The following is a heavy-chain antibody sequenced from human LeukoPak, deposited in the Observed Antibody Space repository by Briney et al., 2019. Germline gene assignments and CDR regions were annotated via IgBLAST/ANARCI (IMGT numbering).Heavy chain of an antibody. CDR2: ISSSSSTI. Sequence: GGSLRLSCGASGFTFSSYSMNWVRQAPGKGLEWVSYISSSSSTIYYADSVKGRFTISRDNAKNSLYLQMNSLRAEDTAVYYCARDYSLEWFGELCADYWGQGTLVTVSS. V-gene: IGHV3-48*01. CDR1: GFTFSSYS. CDR3: ARDYSLEWFGELCADY. J-gene: IGHJ4*02. D-gene: IGHD3-10*01.